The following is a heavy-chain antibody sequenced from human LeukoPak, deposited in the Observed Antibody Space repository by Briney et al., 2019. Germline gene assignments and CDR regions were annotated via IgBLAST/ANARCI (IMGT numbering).Heavy chain of an antibody. CDR2: IYYSGST. J-gene: IGHJ4*02. Sequence: SETLSLTCTVSGGSISSGDYYWSWIRQPPGKGLEWIGYIYYSGSTYYNPSLKSRVTISVDTSKNQFSLKLSSVTAADTAVYYCARVSLRLGELSTFDYWGQGTLVTVSS. CDR1: GGSISSGDYY. CDR3: ARVSLRLGELSTFDY. V-gene: IGHV4-30-4*01. D-gene: IGHD3-16*02.